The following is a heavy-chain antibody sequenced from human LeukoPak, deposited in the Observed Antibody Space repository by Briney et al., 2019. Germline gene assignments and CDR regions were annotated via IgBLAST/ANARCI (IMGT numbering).Heavy chain of an antibody. CDR1: GGTSSSYA. V-gene: IGHV1-69*04. D-gene: IGHD1-14*01. Sequence: GASVKVSCKASGGTSSSYAIRWVRQAPGQGLEWMGRIIPILGIANYAQKFQGRVTITADKSTSTAYMELSSLRSEDTAVYYCASRTLYGMDAWGQGTTVTVSS. CDR3: ASRTLYGMDA. CDR2: IIPILGIA. J-gene: IGHJ6*02.